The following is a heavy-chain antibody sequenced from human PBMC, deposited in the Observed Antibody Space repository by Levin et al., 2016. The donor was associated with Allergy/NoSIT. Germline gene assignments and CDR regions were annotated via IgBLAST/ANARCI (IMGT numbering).Heavy chain of an antibody. CDR2: IYYSGST. J-gene: IGHJ4*02. CDR3: ARGVKGGAIGY. D-gene: IGHD3-16*01. V-gene: IGHV4-61*01. CDR1: GGSVSSGSYY. Sequence: SETLSLTCTVSGGSVSSGSYYWSWIRQPPGKGLEWIGYIYYSGSTNYNPSLKSRVTISVDTSKNQFSLKLSSVTAADTAVYYCARGVKGGAIGYWGQGTLVTVSS.